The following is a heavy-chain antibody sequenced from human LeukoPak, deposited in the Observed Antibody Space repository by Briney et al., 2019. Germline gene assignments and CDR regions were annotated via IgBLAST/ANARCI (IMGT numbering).Heavy chain of an antibody. D-gene: IGHD5-18*01. J-gene: IGHJ6*02. CDR2: LWYDGSNK. V-gene: IGHV3-33*01. Sequence: PGGSLRLSCAASRFTFRSYGMHWVRQAPGTGLEWVAVLWYDGSNKYYADSVKGRFTISRDNFKNTLYLQMNSLRAEDTAVYYCARDLGFSYGYGRANYYYYGMDVWGQGTTVTVSS. CDR3: ARDLGFSYGYGRANYYYYGMDV. CDR1: RFTFRSYG.